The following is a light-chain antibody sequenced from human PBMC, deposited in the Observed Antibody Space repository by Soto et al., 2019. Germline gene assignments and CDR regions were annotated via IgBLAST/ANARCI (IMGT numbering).Light chain of an antibody. Sequence: EVVLAQSPATLSLSPGDRATLSCRANESVSTYLAWYQQKPGQSPRLLIYATSKRATGIPARFSGSGSGTDFTLTIVSLEPEDFVFYYCQQRSSWPLTFGGGTKVDIK. CDR3: QQRSSWPLT. J-gene: IGKJ4*01. CDR1: ESVSTY. V-gene: IGKV3-11*01. CDR2: ATS.